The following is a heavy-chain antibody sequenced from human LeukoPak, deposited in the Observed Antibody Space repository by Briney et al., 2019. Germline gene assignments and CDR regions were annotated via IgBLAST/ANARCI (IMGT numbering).Heavy chain of an antibody. CDR2: IYYSGST. J-gene: IGHJ6*02. D-gene: IGHD3-16*02. Sequence: PSQTLSLTCTVSGGSISSGGYYWGWIRQHPGKGLEWIGYIYYSGSTYYNPPLKSRVTISVDTSKNQFSLKLSSVTAADTAVYYCARVLGELSPSYYYYYGMDVWGQGTTVTVSS. V-gene: IGHV4-31*03. CDR1: GGSISSGGYY. CDR3: ARVLGELSPSYYYYYGMDV.